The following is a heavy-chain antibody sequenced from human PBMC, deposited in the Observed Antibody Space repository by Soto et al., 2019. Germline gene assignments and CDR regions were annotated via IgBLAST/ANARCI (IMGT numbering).Heavy chain of an antibody. Sequence: PGGSLRLSCAASGFIFSDFQLNWVRQAPGRGLEXLSXXTXXSXXXXXAXXXEGRFTISRDNPNNLLFLQMDNLRPEETAVYYCARDNLAFRGAFDLWGQGTLVTVSS. CDR3: ARDNLAFRGAFDL. D-gene: IGHD3-10*01. V-gene: IGHV3-21*01. J-gene: IGHJ4*02. CDR2: XTXXSXXX. CDR1: GFIFSDFQ.